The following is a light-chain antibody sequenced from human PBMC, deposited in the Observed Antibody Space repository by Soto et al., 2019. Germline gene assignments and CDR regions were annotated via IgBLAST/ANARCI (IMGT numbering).Light chain of an antibody. Sequence: QSALTQPPSASGSPGQSVAISCTGTCSDVGGYNYVSWYQQHPGKAPKLMIYEVNKRSSGVPDRFSGSKSGNTASLTVSGLQAEDEADYYCSSYAGSSNVFGTGTKLTVL. V-gene: IGLV2-8*01. CDR2: EVN. J-gene: IGLJ1*01. CDR3: SSYAGSSNV. CDR1: CSDVGGYNY.